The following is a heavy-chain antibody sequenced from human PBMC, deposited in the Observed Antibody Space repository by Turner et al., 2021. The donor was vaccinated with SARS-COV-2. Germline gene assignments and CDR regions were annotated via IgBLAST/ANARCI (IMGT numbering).Heavy chain of an antibody. D-gene: IGHD3-10*01. CDR2: INPSGGGT. V-gene: IGHV1-46*03. CDR1: GYIFINYY. J-gene: IGHJ4*02. Sequence: QVQLVQSGAEVKKPGASVKVSCKASGYIFINYYIPWVRQAPGQGLEWVGIINPSGGGTRYAQKFRGRVTMTRDTSTSTVSMELSSLRSEDTAVYYCARGELWSFSSYDNWGQGTLVTVSS. CDR3: ARGELWSFSSYDN.